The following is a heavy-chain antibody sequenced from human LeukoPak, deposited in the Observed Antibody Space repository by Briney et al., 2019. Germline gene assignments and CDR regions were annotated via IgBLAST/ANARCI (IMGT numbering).Heavy chain of an antibody. V-gene: IGHV3-7*04. D-gene: IGHD3-16*01. J-gene: IGHJ4*02. CDR2: IKNDGGEI. CDR3: VRDSHNAYHHD. Sequence: GGSLSLSCAASGFTFSNYWMNWVRQAPGKGLEWVANIKNDGGEIFYVDSLKGRFTISRDNAENSLYLQMNSLRVDDTAVYYCVRDSHNAYHHDWGQGTLVTVSS. CDR1: GFTFSNYW.